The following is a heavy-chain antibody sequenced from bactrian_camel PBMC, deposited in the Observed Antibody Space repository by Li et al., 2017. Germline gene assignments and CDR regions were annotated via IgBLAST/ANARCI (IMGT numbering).Heavy chain of an antibody. D-gene: IGHD1*01. V-gene: IGHV3S53*01. CDR3: GADGRRRCGGLQKSDFPY. CDR1: GFTAKTYC. Sequence: HVQLVESGGGSVQAGGSLRLSCEASGFTAKTYCMGWFRQAPGNAREGLATIDSDGRTTYADSVTGRFTISLDNTGNTVFLQMDNMQPEDTGTYYCGADGRRRCGGLQKSDFPYWGQGTQVTVSS. J-gene: IGHJ4*01. CDR2: IDSDGRT.